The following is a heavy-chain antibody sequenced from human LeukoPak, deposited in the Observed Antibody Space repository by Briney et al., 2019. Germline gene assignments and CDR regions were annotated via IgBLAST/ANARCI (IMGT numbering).Heavy chain of an antibody. D-gene: IGHD3-10*01. CDR1: GGTFSSYA. CDR3: ARGGLWFGELSLPLYYYYYGMDV. CDR2: IIPILGIA. V-gene: IGHV1-69*04. J-gene: IGHJ6*02. Sequence: GASVKVSCKASGGTFSSYAISWVRQAPGQGLEWMGRIIPILGIANYAQRFQGRVTITADKSTSTAYMELSSLRSEDTAVYYCARGGLWFGELSLPLYYYYYGMDVWGQGTTVTVSS.